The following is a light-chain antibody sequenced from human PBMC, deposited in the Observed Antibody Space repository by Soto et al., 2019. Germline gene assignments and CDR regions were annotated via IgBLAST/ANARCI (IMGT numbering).Light chain of an antibody. Sequence: EIVMTQSPATLSVSPGERATLSCRASQNISSNLAWYQQKPGQAPRVLIDGASTRATGIPARFSGSGSGTEFTLTISSLQSEDFAVYYCQQSNNWPYTFGQGTKLDIK. CDR2: GAS. V-gene: IGKV3-15*01. CDR1: QNISSN. CDR3: QQSNNWPYT. J-gene: IGKJ2*01.